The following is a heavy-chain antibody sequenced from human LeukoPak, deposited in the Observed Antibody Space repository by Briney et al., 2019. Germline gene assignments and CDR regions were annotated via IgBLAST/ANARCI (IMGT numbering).Heavy chain of an antibody. CDR1: GYTFNSYG. J-gene: IGHJ5*02. Sequence: ASVKVSCKASGYTFNSYGISWVRQAPGQGLEWMGWISAYNGNTNYAQRVQGRLTMTTDTSTSTAYMELRSLRSDDTAVYYCARTHAYYYGSGSPGIGNWFDPWGQGTLVTVSS. CDR2: ISAYNGNT. V-gene: IGHV1-18*01. CDR3: ARTHAYYYGSGSPGIGNWFDP. D-gene: IGHD3-10*01.